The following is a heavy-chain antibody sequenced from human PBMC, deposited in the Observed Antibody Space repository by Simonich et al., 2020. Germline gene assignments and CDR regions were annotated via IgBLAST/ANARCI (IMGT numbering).Heavy chain of an antibody. CDR3: ARVGYSNYYYYGMDV. CDR2: IYHNGST. D-gene: IGHD6-13*01. Sequence: QVQLQESGPGLVKPSETLSLTCAVSGSSIRSGYYWGWIRQPPGKGLDWIGCIYHNGSTYSNPARKSRVTISVDPSKNQFSLKLSSVTAADTAVYYCARVGYSNYYYYGMDVWGQGTTVTVSS. J-gene: IGHJ6*02. CDR1: GSSIRSGYY. V-gene: IGHV4-38-2*01.